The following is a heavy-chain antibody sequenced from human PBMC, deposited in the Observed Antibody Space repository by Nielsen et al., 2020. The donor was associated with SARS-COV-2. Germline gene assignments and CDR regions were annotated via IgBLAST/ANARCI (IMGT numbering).Heavy chain of an antibody. CDR2: IDWDDDK. Sequence: SGPTLVKPTQTLTLTCTFSGFSLSTSGMCVSWIRQPPGKALEWLARIDWDDDKYYSTFLKTRLTISKDTSKNQVVLTMTNMDPVDTATYYCARSPTDDYDILTGYYYYFDYWGQGTLVTVSS. J-gene: IGHJ4*02. CDR3: ARSPTDDYDILTGYYYYFDY. D-gene: IGHD3-9*01. V-gene: IGHV2-70*11. CDR1: GFSLSTSGMC.